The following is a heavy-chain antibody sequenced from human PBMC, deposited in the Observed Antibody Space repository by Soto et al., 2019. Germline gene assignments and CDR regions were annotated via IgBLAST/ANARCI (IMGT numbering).Heavy chain of an antibody. D-gene: IGHD7-27*01. CDR1: GFTFSTYC. CDR2: ISNDGVHT. Sequence: EVQLVESGGGLVQPGGSLRLSCVGSGFTFSTYCLHWVRQAPGKGLEYILAISNDGVHTYYADSVKGRFIVSRDNSKDTLYLQMGSLRPEDMAGYFCARVALHWDYHSYGMDVWGQGTTVTVSS. CDR3: ARVALHWDYHSYGMDV. V-gene: IGHV3-64*07. J-gene: IGHJ6*02.